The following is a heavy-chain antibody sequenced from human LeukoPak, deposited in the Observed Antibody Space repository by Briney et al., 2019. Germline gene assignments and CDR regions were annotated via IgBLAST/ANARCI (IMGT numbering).Heavy chain of an antibody. CDR3: AKSYFDYSTYYSYYFNL. D-gene: IGHD4-11*01. Sequence: PSETLSLTCTVSGCSISGGYWSWIRQPPGRGLEWIGYVYTSGSTNYNPSLKSRVTISVDTSKSQFALKLSSVTAADTAVYYCAKSYFDYSTYYSYYFNLWGQGALVTVSS. V-gene: IGHV4-4*09. CDR1: GCSISGGY. CDR2: VYTSGST. J-gene: IGHJ4*02.